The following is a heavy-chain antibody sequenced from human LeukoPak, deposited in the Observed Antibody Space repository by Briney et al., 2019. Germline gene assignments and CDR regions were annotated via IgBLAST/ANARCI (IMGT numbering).Heavy chain of an antibody. CDR2: IRYDGSNE. CDR3: AKDIAAPRRRDDAFDI. CDR1: RFTFSSYG. V-gene: IGHV3-30*02. D-gene: IGHD6-6*01. Sequence: GGSLRLSCAASRFTFSSYGMHWVRQAPGKGLEWVTFIRYDGSNEYYADSVKGRFTISRDNSKNTLYLQMNSLRAEDTAVYYCAKDIAAPRRRDDAFDIWGQGTMVTVSS. J-gene: IGHJ3*02.